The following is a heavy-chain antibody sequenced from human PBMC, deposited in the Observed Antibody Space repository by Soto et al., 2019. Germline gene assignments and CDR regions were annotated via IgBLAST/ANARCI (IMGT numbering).Heavy chain of an antibody. CDR2: INPNSGGT. J-gene: IGHJ4*02. V-gene: IGHV1-2*02. Sequence: QVQLVQSGAEVKKPGASVKVSCKASGYTFTGYYMHWVRQAPGQGLEWMGWINPNSGGTNYAQKFQDRVTMTRDTSISTAYMDLSRLRSDDTALYYCATDRGYYSSNSFDYWGQGTLVTVSS. CDR1: GYTFTGYY. D-gene: IGHD3-10*01. CDR3: ATDRGYYSSNSFDY.